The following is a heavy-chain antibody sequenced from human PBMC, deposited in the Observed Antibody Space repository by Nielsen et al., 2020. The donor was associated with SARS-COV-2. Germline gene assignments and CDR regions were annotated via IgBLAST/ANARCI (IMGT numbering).Heavy chain of an antibody. D-gene: IGHD1-7*01. CDR2: IYYTGST. CDR1: GGSIRSFDHY. J-gene: IGHJ5*02. Sequence: SETLSLTCTVSGGSIRSFDHYWSWIRQSPEKGLEWIGHIYYTGSTYYSPPLKNRVTISIDASNNQFSLKLRSVTAADTAVYYCARGASHRPVIGTALFDPWGQGTLVTVSS. V-gene: IGHV4-30-4*01. CDR3: ARGASHRPVIGTALFDP.